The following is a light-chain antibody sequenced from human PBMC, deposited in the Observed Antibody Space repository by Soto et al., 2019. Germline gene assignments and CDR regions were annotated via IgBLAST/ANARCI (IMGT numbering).Light chain of an antibody. CDR1: SGHSRYA. CDR3: QTWGTGIHVI. CDR2: LNSDGSH. J-gene: IGLJ2*01. V-gene: IGLV4-69*01. Sequence: QPVLTQSPSASASLGASVKLTCTLSSGHSRYAIAWHQQQPEKGPRYLMKLNSDGSHSKGDGIPDRFSGSSSGAERYLTISSLQSDDEADYYCQTWGTGIHVIFGGGTQLTVL.